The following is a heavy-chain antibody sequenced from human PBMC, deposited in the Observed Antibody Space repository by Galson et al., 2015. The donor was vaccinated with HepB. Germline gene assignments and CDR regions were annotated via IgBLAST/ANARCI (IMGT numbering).Heavy chain of an antibody. CDR1: GFTFSSFA. Sequence: SLRLSCAASGFTFSSFAMSWVRQAPGKGLEWVSAISGSGGSTYYADSVKGRFTISRDNSKNTLYLQMNSLRAEDTAVYYCAKSGGSYYYDSSGYSHAEYFQHWGQGTLVTVSS. CDR3: AKSGGSYYYDSSGYSHAEYFQH. J-gene: IGHJ1*01. V-gene: IGHV3-23*01. CDR2: ISGSGGST. D-gene: IGHD3-22*01.